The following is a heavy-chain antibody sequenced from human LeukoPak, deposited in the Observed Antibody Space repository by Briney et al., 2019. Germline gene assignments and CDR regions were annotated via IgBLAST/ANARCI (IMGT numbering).Heavy chain of an antibody. J-gene: IGHJ6*03. Sequence: GGSLRLSCAASGFTFSSYAMSWVRQAPGKGREGVSAISGSGGSTYYADSVKGRFTISRDNSKNTLYLQMNSLRAEDTAVYYCAKTGLETDYYYYYMDVWGKGTTVTVSS. CDR3: AKTGLETDYYYYYMDV. V-gene: IGHV3-23*01. CDR2: ISGSGGST. D-gene: IGHD6-6*01. CDR1: GFTFSSYA.